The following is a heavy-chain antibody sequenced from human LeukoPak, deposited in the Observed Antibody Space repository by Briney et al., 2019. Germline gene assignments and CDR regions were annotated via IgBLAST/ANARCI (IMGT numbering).Heavy chain of an antibody. CDR3: ARDIHKVVVAAGGGDY. Sequence: GASVKVSCKASGYTFTSYGISWVRQAPGQGLEWMGWISAYNGNTNYAQKLQGRVTMTTDTSTSTAYMELRSLRSDDTAVYYCARDIHKVVVAAGGGDYWGQGTLVTVSS. J-gene: IGHJ4*02. D-gene: IGHD2-15*01. CDR1: GYTFTSYG. V-gene: IGHV1-18*01. CDR2: ISAYNGNT.